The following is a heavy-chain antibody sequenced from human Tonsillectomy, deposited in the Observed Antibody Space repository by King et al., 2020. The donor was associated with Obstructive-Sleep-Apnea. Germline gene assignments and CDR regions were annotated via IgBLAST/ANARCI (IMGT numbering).Heavy chain of an antibody. CDR1: GFTFSDYW. CDR2: IRQDGGEK. Sequence: VQLVESGGNLVQPGGSLRLSCEASGFTFSDYWMSWVRQAPGKGPEWVANIRQDGGEKNYLDSVRGRFTNSGDNAKKSLYLQMNSLRAEDTAVYYCVHRGGLASNRPVYFDHWGLGALVTVSS. D-gene: IGHD1-14*01. J-gene: IGHJ4*02. CDR3: VHRGGLASNRPVYFDH. V-gene: IGHV3-7*03.